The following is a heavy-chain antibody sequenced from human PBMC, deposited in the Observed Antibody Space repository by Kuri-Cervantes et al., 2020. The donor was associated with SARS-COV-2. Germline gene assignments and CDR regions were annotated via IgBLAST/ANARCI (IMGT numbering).Heavy chain of an antibody. CDR2: INYSGST. D-gene: IGHD3-22*01. V-gene: IGHV4-39*01. CDR3: ARHPPDYYSLYYFDY. CDR1: GCSISSSSYY. J-gene: IGHJ4*02. Sequence: SETLSPTCTVSGCSISSSSYYWGWLRQPPGKGLEWIGSINYSGSTYYNQSLKSRVTISVDTSKNQFSLKLSSVTAADTAVYYCARHPPDYYSLYYFDYWGQGTLVTVSS.